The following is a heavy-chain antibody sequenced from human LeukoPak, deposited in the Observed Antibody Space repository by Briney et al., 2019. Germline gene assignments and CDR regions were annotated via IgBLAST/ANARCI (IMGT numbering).Heavy chain of an antibody. CDR1: GGSISGYS. CDR3: ARAKLRNWFDP. V-gene: IGHV4-59*01. CDR2: IYYSGST. J-gene: IGHJ5*02. D-gene: IGHD1-1*01. Sequence: SETLSLTCTVSGGSISGYSWSWIRQPPGKGLECIGYIYYSGSTNYNPSLKSRVTMSVDTSENQFSLSLSSVTAADTAVYYCARAKLRNWFDPWGQGTLVTVSS.